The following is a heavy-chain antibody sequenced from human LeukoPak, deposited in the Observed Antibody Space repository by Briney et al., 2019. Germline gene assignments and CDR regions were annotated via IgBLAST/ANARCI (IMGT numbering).Heavy chain of an antibody. J-gene: IGHJ6*03. CDR3: AKDRCSNGIGCYYYYMDV. CDR1: GFTFSSYG. CDR2: IQYDGSNE. Sequence: GGSLRLSCAASGFTFSSYGMHWVRQAPGKGLEWVAYIQYDGSNEQYADSVKGRFSISRDSSKNILYLQMNSLRAEDTTIYYCAKDRCSNGIGCYYYYMDVWGRGTTVTISS. D-gene: IGHD2-8*01. V-gene: IGHV3-30*02.